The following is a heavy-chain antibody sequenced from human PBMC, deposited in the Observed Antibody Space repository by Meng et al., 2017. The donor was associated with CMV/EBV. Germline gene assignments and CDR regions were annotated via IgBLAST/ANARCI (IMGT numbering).Heavy chain of an antibody. V-gene: IGHV3-30*02. D-gene: IGHD4-17*01. CDR2: IRYDGSNK. CDR3: ALLGWGDYVFVFDY. J-gene: IGHJ4*02. CDR1: GFTFSSYG. Sequence: GGSLRLSCAASGFTFSSYGMHWVRQAPGKGLEWVAFIRYDGSNKYYADSVKGRFTISRDNSKNTLYLQMNSLRAGDTAVYYCALLGWGDYVFVFDYWGQGTLVTVSS.